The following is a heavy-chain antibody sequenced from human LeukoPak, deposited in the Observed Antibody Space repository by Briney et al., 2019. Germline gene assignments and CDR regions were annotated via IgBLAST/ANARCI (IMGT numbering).Heavy chain of an antibody. J-gene: IGHJ4*02. D-gene: IGHD3-10*01. CDR1: GFTFSIYE. CDR3: ARAYYYDSKNYYNPTSSFDY. V-gene: IGHV3-48*03. Sequence: GGSLRLSCAASGFTFSIYEMNWVRQAPGKGLEWVSYISSCCSNTIYYADSVKGRFTISRDNAKNSLNLQMNSLRAEDTAVYYCARAYYYDSKNYYNPTSSFDYWGQGTLVTVAS. CDR2: ISSCCSNTI.